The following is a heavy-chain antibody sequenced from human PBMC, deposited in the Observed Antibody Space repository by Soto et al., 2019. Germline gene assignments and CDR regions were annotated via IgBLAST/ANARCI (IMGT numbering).Heavy chain of an antibody. CDR3: AREGPHAFNWFDP. J-gene: IGHJ5*02. CDR2: ISSSSSTI. V-gene: IGHV3-48*02. Sequence: EVQLVESGGGLVQPGGSLRLSCAASGFTFSSYSMNWVRQAPGKGLEWVSYISSSSSTIYYAASVKGRFTISRDNAKNSLYLQMYSLRDEDTAVYYCAREGPHAFNWFDPWGQGTLVTVSS. D-gene: IGHD2-2*01. CDR1: GFTFSSYS.